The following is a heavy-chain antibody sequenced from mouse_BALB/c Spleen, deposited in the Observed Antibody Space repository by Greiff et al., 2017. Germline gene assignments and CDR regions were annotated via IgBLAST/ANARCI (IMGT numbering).Heavy chain of an antibody. CDR3: ARSTMITTGFDY. D-gene: IGHD2-4*01. CDR2: ISYSGST. CDR1: GYSITSDYA. J-gene: IGHJ2*01. Sequence: VQLQQSGPGLVKPSQSLSLTCTVTGYSITSDYAWNWIRQFPGNKLEWMGYISYSGSTSYNPSLKSRISITRDTSKNQFFLQLNSVTTEDTATYYCARSTMITTGFDYWGQGTTLTVSS. V-gene: IGHV3-2*02.